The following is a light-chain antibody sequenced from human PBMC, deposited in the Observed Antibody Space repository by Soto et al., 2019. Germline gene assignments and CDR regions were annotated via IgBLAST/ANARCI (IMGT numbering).Light chain of an antibody. CDR1: TGAVTSGHY. CDR3: LLSYSGAHVV. CDR2: DTS. Sequence: QAGVTQEPSLTVSPGGTVTLTCGSSTGAVTSGHYPYWFQQKPGQAPRTLIYDTSNKHSWTPARFSGSLLGGKAALTLSGAQPEDEAEYYCLLSYSGAHVVFGGGTKLTVL. V-gene: IGLV7-46*01. J-gene: IGLJ2*01.